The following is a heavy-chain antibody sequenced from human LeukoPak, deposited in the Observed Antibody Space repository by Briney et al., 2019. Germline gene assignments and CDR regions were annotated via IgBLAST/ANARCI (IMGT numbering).Heavy chain of an antibody. J-gene: IGHJ3*02. V-gene: IGHV4-31*03. CDR1: GGSISSGGYY. CDR2: IYYSGST. Sequence: PSETLSLTCTVSGGSISSGGYYWSWIRQHPGKGLEWIGYIYYSGSTYYNPSLKSRVTISVDTSKNQFSLELSSVTAADTAVYYCAREVESSWPIWGQGTMVTVSS. D-gene: IGHD6-13*01. CDR3: AREVESSWPI.